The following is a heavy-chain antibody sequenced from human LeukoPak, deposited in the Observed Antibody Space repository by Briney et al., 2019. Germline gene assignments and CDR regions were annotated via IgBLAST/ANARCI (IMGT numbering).Heavy chain of an antibody. J-gene: IGHJ4*02. Sequence: SETLSLTCSVSGGSISSGGYYWSWIRQPPGKGLEHIGYIHHSGSTYYNPSLKSRVTISVDRSQNQFSLKLSSVTAADTAVYYCAREGTSGDFDYWGQGTLVTVSS. CDR1: GGSISSGGYY. V-gene: IGHV4-30-2*01. CDR2: IHHSGST. CDR3: AREGTSGDFDY. D-gene: IGHD1-1*01.